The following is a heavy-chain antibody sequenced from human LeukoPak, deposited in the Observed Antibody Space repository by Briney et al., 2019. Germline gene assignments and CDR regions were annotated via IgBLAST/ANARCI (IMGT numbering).Heavy chain of an antibody. Sequence: PGGSLRLSCAASGFTFSSYEMNWVRQAPGKGLEWVSYISSSGSTIYYADSVKGRFTISRDNAKNSLYLQMNSLRAEDTAVYYCARDRYSSSWYPTYYFDYWGQGTLVTVSS. CDR1: GFTFSSYE. CDR2: ISSSGSTI. D-gene: IGHD6-13*01. V-gene: IGHV3-48*03. J-gene: IGHJ4*02. CDR3: ARDRYSSSWYPTYYFDY.